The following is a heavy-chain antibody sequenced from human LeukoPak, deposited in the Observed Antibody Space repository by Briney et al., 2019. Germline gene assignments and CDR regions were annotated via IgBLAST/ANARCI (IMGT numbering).Heavy chain of an antibody. V-gene: IGHV4-39*01. J-gene: IGHJ4*02. CDR3: AAPGYSSAYFDY. Sequence: PSETLSLTCTVSGGSISSSSYYWGWIRQPPGKGLEWIGSIYYSGSTYYNPSLKRRVTISVDTSKNQFSLKLSSVTAADTAVYYCAAPGYSSAYFDYWGQGTLVTVSS. CDR2: IYYSGST. D-gene: IGHD6-25*01. CDR1: GGSISSSSYY.